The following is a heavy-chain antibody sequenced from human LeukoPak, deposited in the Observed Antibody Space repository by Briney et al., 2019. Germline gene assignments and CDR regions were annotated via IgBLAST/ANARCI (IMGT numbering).Heavy chain of an antibody. CDR3: ARESFWSGYYISYFDY. J-gene: IGHJ4*02. CDR2: IYHSGST. Sequence: SETLSLACTVSGYSISSGYYWGWIRQPPGKRLEWIGSIYHSGSTYYNPSLKSRATISVDTSKNQFSLKLSSVTAADTAVYYCARESFWSGYYISYFDYWGQGTLVTVSS. V-gene: IGHV4-38-2*02. D-gene: IGHD3-3*01. CDR1: GYSISSGYY.